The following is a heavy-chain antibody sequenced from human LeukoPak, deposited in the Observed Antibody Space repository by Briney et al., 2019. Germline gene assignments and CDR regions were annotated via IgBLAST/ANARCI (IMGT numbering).Heavy chain of an antibody. CDR1: GFTFSSYA. Sequence: PGGSLRLSCAASGFTFSSYAMHWVRQAPGKGLEYVSGISRNGGSTYYADSVKGRFTISRDNSKHTLYLQIGGLRAEDMAVYYCARQAAGVVYWGEGAQVTDS. CDR3: ARQAAGVVY. CDR2: ISRNGGST. D-gene: IGHD6-13*01. J-gene: IGHJ4*02. V-gene: IGHV3-64*02.